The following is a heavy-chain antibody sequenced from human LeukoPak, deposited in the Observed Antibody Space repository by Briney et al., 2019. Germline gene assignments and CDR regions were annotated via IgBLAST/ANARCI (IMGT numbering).Heavy chain of an antibody. CDR2: IKQDGREK. J-gene: IGHJ4*02. CDR3: ATSRTFDY. Sequence: GGSLRLSCAASGFPFSSYWMICVRQAPGEGLEGVANIKQDGREKYYVAPVKGRFTSPSDNAKSPPYLQMNSLRAEDTAVYYCATSRTFDYCGEGTLGTVSS. V-gene: IGHV3-7*01. CDR1: GFPFSSYW.